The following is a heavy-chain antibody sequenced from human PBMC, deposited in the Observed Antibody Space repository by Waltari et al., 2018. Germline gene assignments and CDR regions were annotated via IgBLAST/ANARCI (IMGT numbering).Heavy chain of an antibody. CDR2: LDPEECET. D-gene: IGHD6-13*01. CDR3: ATGGHIAAAGFDY. V-gene: IGHV1-24*01. CDR1: GYTLTELS. J-gene: IGHJ4*02. Sequence: QVQLVQSGAEVKKPGASVKVSCKVSGYTLTELSMHWVRQAPGKGLEGMGGLDPEECETSYAQKFQGRVTMTEDTSTDTAYMELSSLRSEDTAVYYCATGGHIAAAGFDYWGQGTLVTVSS.